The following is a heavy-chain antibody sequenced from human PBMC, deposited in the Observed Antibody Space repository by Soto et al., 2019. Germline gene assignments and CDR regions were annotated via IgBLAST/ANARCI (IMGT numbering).Heavy chain of an antibody. CDR3: ARSPPGGYSSGWYLGDYYYYGMDV. Sequence: ASVKVSCKASGYTFTGYYMHWVRQAPGQGLEWMGWINPNSGGTNYAQKFQGWVTMTRDTSISTAYMELSRLRSDDTAVYYCARSPPGGYSSGWYLGDYYYYGMDVWGQGTTVTVSS. CDR1: GYTFTGYY. CDR2: INPNSGGT. J-gene: IGHJ6*02. D-gene: IGHD6-19*01. V-gene: IGHV1-2*04.